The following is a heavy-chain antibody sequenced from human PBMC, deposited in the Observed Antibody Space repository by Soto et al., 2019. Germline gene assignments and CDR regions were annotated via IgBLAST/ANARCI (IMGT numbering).Heavy chain of an antibody. Sequence: PSETLSLTCTVSGGSISSYYWSWIRQPPGEGLEWIGYIYYSGSTNYNPSLKSRVTISVDTSKNQFSLKLSPVTAADTAVYYCAREVVDGYRKYYFDYWGQGTLVTVSS. J-gene: IGHJ4*02. CDR2: IYYSGST. CDR3: AREVVDGYRKYYFDY. V-gene: IGHV4-59*01. D-gene: IGHD5-12*01. CDR1: GGSISSYY.